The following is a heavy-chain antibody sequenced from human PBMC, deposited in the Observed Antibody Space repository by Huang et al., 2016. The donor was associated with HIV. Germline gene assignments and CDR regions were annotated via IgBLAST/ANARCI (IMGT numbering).Heavy chain of an antibody. CDR1: GTSMTSSTFY. Sequence: QLRESGPGLVTPSETLSLTCSASGTSMTSSTFYWGWFRQPPGRGREWIGSVYLLGTTNSNQSRNSRVTISLDTANKQYSMRLTSVTAADTAVYFCAREVRSVDTDRPDGYYYRGLDVWGQGTTVSVSS. CDR2: VYLLGTT. J-gene: IGHJ6*02. CDR3: AREVRSVDTDRPDGYYYRGLDV. D-gene: IGHD2-2*03. V-gene: IGHV4-39*02.